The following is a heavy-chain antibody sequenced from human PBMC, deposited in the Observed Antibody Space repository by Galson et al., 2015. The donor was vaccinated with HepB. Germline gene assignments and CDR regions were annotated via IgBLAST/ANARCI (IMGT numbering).Heavy chain of an antibody. J-gene: IGHJ6*02. CDR1: GGTFSSYA. D-gene: IGHD3-10*01. V-gene: IGHV1-69*01. Sequence: SGGTFSSYAISWVRQAPGQGLEWMGGIIPIFGTANYAQKFQGRVTITADESTSTAYMELSSLRSEDTAVYYCASPLAIGGYYYYGMDVWGQGTTVTVSS. CDR2: IIPIFGTA. CDR3: ASPLAIGGYYYYGMDV.